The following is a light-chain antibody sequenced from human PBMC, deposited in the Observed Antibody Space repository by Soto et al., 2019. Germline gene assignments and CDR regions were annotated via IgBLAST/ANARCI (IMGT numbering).Light chain of an antibody. CDR2: EVS. Sequence: QSVLTQPASVSGSPGQSITISCTGTSSDVGVYNYVSWYQQHPGKAPKLMIYEVSNRPSGVSYRFSGSKSGNTASLTISGLQAEDEADYYCSSYAGSRGLVFGGGTKLTVL. CDR3: SSYAGSRGLV. CDR1: SSDVGVYNY. J-gene: IGLJ2*01. V-gene: IGLV2-14*01.